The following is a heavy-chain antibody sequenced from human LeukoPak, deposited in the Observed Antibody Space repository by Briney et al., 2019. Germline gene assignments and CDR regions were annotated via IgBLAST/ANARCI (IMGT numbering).Heavy chain of an antibody. Sequence: GGSLRLSCAASGFTFDDYAMHWVRQAPGKGLEWVSLISWDGGSTYYADSVKGRFTISRDNSKNSLYLQMNSLRAEDTALYYCAKVAYSSSWPADDAFDIWGQGTMVTVTS. J-gene: IGHJ3*02. CDR1: GFTFDDYA. CDR2: ISWDGGST. CDR3: AKVAYSSSWPADDAFDI. V-gene: IGHV3-43D*03. D-gene: IGHD6-13*01.